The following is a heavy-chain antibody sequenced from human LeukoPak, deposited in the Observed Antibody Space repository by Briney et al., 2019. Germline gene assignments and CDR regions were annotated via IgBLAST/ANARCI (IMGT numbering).Heavy chain of an antibody. Sequence: SETLSLTCSFPGDSISTYYWSWIRQSPGKGLEWIGHIYSSGNTDYNSSLKSRVTISVDTSKSQFSLRLSSVTATDTAVYYCARLRWQLVGPYFDYWGQGILVTVSS. CDR1: GDSISTYY. D-gene: IGHD1-26*01. J-gene: IGHJ4*02. CDR2: IYSSGNT. V-gene: IGHV4-59*01. CDR3: ARLRWQLVGPYFDY.